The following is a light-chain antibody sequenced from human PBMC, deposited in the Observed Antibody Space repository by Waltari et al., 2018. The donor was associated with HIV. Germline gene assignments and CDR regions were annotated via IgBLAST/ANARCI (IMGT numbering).Light chain of an antibody. CDR1: SSNIGNNY. CDR3: GTWDTTLSAVV. J-gene: IGLJ2*01. V-gene: IGLV1-51*01. Sequence: QSVLTQPPSVSAAPGETVIISCSGSSSNIGNNYYSWYQQLPGTAPKLFIYDDDLRHSGIPDRFSGSRSGTSATLGITGLQTGDEADYYCGTWDTTLSAVVFGGGTKLTVL. CDR2: DDD.